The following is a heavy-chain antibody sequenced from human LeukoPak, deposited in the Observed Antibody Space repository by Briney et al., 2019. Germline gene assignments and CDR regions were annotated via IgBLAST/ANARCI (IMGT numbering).Heavy chain of an antibody. J-gene: IGHJ6*03. CDR1: GFTFSSYA. D-gene: IGHD4-17*01. CDR2: ISGSGGST. CDR3: AKKYGDYYYYYYMDV. V-gene: IGHV3-23*01. Sequence: GRSLRLSCAASGFTFSSYAMSWVRQAPGKGLEWVSVISGSGGSTYYADSVKGRFTISRDNSKNTLYLQMNSLRAEDRAVYYCAKKYGDYYYYYYMDVWGKGTTVTVSS.